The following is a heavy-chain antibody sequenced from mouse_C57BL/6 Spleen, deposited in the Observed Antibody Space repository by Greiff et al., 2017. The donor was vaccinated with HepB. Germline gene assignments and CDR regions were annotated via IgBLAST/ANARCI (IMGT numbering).Heavy chain of an antibody. CDR1: GFTFSDYG. D-gene: IGHD1-1*01. V-gene: IGHV5-17*01. CDR3: ARSGDYGSSPDY. CDR2: ISSGSSTI. Sequence: EVQRVESGGGLVKPGGSLKLSCAASGFTFSDYGMHWVRQAPEKGLEWVAYISSGSSTIYYADTVKGRFTISRDNAKNTLFLQMTSLRSEDTAMYYCARSGDYGSSPDYWGQGTTLTVSS. J-gene: IGHJ2*01.